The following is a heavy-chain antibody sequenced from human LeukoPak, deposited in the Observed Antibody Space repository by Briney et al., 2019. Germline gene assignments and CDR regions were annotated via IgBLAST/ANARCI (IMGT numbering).Heavy chain of an antibody. CDR2: IYTSGST. Sequence: SETLSLTCTVSGGSISSGSYYWSWIRQPAGKGLEWIGRIYTSGSTNYNLSLKSRVTISVDTSKNQFSLKLSSVTAADTAVYYCARAFGDMAPPDYWGQGTLVTVSS. CDR3: ARAFGDMAPPDY. V-gene: IGHV4-61*02. CDR1: GGSISSGSYY. J-gene: IGHJ4*02. D-gene: IGHD2-21*01.